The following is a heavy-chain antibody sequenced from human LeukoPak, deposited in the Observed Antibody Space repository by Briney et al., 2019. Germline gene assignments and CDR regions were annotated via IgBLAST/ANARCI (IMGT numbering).Heavy chain of an antibody. CDR1: GGSISSSSYY. Sequence: PSETLSLTCTVSGGSISSSSYYWGWIRRPPGKGLEWIGSIYYSGSTYYNPSLKSRVTISVDTSKNQFSLKLSSVTAADTAVYYCARSTAGRYSSGWPHFDYWGQGTLVTVSS. J-gene: IGHJ4*02. V-gene: IGHV4-39*07. CDR3: ARSTAGRYSSGWPHFDY. CDR2: IYYSGST. D-gene: IGHD6-19*01.